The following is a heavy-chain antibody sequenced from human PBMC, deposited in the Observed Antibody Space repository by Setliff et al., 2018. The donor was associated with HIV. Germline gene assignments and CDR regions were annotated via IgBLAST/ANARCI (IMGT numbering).Heavy chain of an antibody. V-gene: IGHV3-73*01. D-gene: IGHD6-19*01. Sequence: TGGSLRLSCAASGFTFSGSAMHWVRQASGKGLEWVGRIRSKTNSYATAYAASVKGRFTISRDDSKNTAYLQMDSLKSEDTAVYYCTRLASSGWYHWFDPWGQGTLVTVSS. J-gene: IGHJ5*02. CDR1: GFTFSGSA. CDR3: TRLASSGWYHWFDP. CDR2: IRSKTNSYAT.